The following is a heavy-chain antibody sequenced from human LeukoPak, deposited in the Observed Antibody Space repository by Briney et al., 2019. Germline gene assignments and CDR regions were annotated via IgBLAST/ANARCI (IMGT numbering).Heavy chain of an antibody. CDR1: GYTFTGYY. CDR2: INPKTGAT. CDR3: ARAGGGNHRDGIDY. Sequence: ASVKVSCKASGYTFTGYYMHWVRQAPGQGLEWMAWINPKTGATKSAQTLQGRVTMTRDTSISTTYMELSRLRSDDTAVYYCARAGGGNHRDGIDYWGQGTLVTVSS. D-gene: IGHD4-23*01. V-gene: IGHV1-2*02. J-gene: IGHJ4*02.